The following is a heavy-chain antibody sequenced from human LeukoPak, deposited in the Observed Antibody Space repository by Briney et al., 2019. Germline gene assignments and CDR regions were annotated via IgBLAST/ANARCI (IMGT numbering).Heavy chain of an antibody. D-gene: IGHD3-22*01. V-gene: IGHV4-34*01. Sequence: WETLSLSCAVYGGSFSGYYWSWIRQPPGKGLEWIGEINHSGSTNYNPSLKSRVTISVDTSKNQLSLKLSSVSATDTAVYYCARGSDSTGYYYRSFDSWGQGTLVTVSS. CDR1: GGSFSGYY. J-gene: IGHJ4*02. CDR3: ARGSDSTGYYYRSFDS. CDR2: INHSGST.